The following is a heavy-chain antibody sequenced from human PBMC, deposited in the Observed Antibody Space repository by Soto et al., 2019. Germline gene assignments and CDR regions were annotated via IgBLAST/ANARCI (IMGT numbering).Heavy chain of an antibody. J-gene: IGHJ4*02. D-gene: IGHD3-9*01. V-gene: IGHV3-15*01. CDR1: GVKLSHPG. Sequence: GSMRVSYVALGVKLSHPGRTWVSQATGKGLEWVGRIKSKTDGGTADYAAPVKGRATISRDDSKNTVYLQMNSLKTEDTAVYYCTTGIYYDILTGYHNVAYWGQGALVTVPS. CDR3: TTGIYYDILTGYHNVAY. CDR2: IKSKTDGGTA.